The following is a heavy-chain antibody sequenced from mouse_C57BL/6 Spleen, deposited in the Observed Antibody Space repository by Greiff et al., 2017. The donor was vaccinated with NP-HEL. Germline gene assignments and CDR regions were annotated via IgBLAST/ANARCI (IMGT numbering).Heavy chain of an antibody. D-gene: IGHD1-1*01. CDR1: GYTFTSYW. CDR2: IYPGSGST. Sequence: QVQLQQPGAELVKPGASVKMSCKASGYTFTSYWITWVKQRPGQGLEWIGDIYPGSGSTNYNEKFKSKATLTVDTSSSTAYMQLSSLTSEDSAVYYCAREGFITTVVATNFDVWGTGTTVTVSS. V-gene: IGHV1-55*01. CDR3: AREGFITTVVATNFDV. J-gene: IGHJ1*03.